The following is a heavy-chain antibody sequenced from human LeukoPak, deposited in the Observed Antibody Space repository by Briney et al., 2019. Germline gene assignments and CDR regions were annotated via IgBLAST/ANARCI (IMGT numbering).Heavy chain of an antibody. J-gene: IGHJ5*01. CDR2: ISGSGGST. Sequence: GGSLRLSCAASGFTFSSYAMSWVRQAPGKGLEWVSAISGSGGSTYYADSVRGRFTISRDNSKNTLFLQMNSLRAEDTAVYYCAKLFYIVVVPAAISAWGHGTLVTVSS. D-gene: IGHD2-2*02. V-gene: IGHV3-23*01. CDR1: GFTFSSYA. CDR3: AKLFYIVVVPAAISA.